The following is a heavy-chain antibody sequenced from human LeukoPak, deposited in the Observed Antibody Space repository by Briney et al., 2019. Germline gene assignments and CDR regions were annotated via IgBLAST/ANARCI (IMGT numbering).Heavy chain of an antibody. V-gene: IGHV4-59*01. CDR1: GVSISSYY. CDR2: IYYSGST. CDR3: ARDNWNYGSSMDV. D-gene: IGHD1-7*01. Sequence: SETLSLTCTVSGVSISSYYWSWIRQPPGKGLEWIGYIYYSGSTNYNTSLKSRVTISVDTSKNQFSLKLSSVTAADTAVYYCARDNWNYGSSMDVWGQGTTVTVSS. J-gene: IGHJ6*02.